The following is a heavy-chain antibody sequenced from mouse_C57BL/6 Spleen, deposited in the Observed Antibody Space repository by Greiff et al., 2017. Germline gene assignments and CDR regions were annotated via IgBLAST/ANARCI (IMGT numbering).Heavy chain of an antibody. CDR2: FYPGSGSI. D-gene: IGHD2-4*01. CDR1: GYTFTEYT. CDR3: ARHEDGNYDYEGAMDY. Sequence: QVQLQQSGAELVKPGASVKLSCKASGYTFTEYTIHWVKQRSGQGLEWIGWFYPGSGSIKYNEKFKDKATLTADKSSSTVYMELSRLTSEDSAVYVCARHEDGNYDYEGAMDYWGQGTSVTVSS. V-gene: IGHV1-62-2*01. J-gene: IGHJ4*01.